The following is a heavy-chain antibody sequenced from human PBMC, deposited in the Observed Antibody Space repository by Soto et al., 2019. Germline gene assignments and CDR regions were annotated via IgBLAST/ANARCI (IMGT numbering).Heavy chain of an antibody. V-gene: IGHV3-21*01. J-gene: IGHJ6*02. CDR3: AREETAWPLAYGLDV. D-gene: IGHD2-21*02. Sequence: LRLSCAASGFTFSGYSMNWVRQAPGKGLEWVASISTRSDIYYADSVKGRFIISRDNAKNSVSLQMNSLRAEDTAVYYCAREETAWPLAYGLDVWGQGTTVTVSS. CDR1: GFTFSGYS. CDR2: ISTRSDI.